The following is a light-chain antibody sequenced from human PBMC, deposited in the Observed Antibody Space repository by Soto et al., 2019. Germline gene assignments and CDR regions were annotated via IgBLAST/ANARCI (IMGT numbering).Light chain of an antibody. J-gene: IGKJ1*01. CDR3: QQYNNWPRA. Sequence: EILITQSPATLSVSPGERVTLSCRASQTISSNLAWYQQKPGQAPRLLIYGSSIRATGISARFSGSGSGTEFTLTISSLQSEDLAVYYCQQYNNWPRAFGQGTKV. CDR1: QTISSN. V-gene: IGKV3-15*01. CDR2: GSS.